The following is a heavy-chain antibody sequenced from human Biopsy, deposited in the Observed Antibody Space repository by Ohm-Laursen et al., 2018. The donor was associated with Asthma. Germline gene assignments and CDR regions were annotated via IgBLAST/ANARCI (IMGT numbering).Heavy chain of an antibody. CDR1: GFRFDDYA. Sequence: LSLTCAASGFRFDDYAMYWVRQAPGKGMEWVAGISWISGNIGYAVSVKGRFIVSRDNVKNSLYLQMNSLRAEDTALYYCAKDMGAGGNDPDSFIGYYGMDVWGQGTTVTVSS. D-gene: IGHD3-16*01. CDR2: ISWISGNI. CDR3: AKDMGAGGNDPDSFIGYYGMDV. V-gene: IGHV3-9*01. J-gene: IGHJ6*02.